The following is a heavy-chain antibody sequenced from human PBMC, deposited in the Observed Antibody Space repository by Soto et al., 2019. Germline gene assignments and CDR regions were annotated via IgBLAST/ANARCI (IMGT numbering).Heavy chain of an antibody. D-gene: IGHD3-22*01. CDR1: GFSLSNARMG. Sequence: SGPTLVNPTETLTLTCTVSGFSLSNARMGVSWIRQPPGKALEWLAHIFSNDEKSYSTSLKSRLTISKDTSKSQVVLTMTNMDPVDTATYYCARIVDYDSSGYSVSPYYFDYWGQGTLVTVSS. V-gene: IGHV2-26*01. J-gene: IGHJ4*02. CDR3: ARIVDYDSSGYSVSPYYFDY. CDR2: IFSNDEK.